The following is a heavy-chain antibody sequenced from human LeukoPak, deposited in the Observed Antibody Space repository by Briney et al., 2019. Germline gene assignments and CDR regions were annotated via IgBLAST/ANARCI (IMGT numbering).Heavy chain of an antibody. D-gene: IGHD3-22*01. CDR2: INPNPGGT. CDR1: GYTFTAYY. CDR3: ARDSYDRLGYGAFDD. V-gene: IGHV1-2*02. J-gene: IGHJ4*02. Sequence: ASVTVSCMASGYTFTAYYIHWLRQAPGHALEGMGWINPNPGGTSYAPKPQGRVTISRDPSISTAYMELRRLTSDDTAVYYCARDSYDRLGYGAFDDWGQGTLVTVSS.